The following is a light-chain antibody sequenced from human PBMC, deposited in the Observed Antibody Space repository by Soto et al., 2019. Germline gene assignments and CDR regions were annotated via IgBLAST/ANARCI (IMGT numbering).Light chain of an antibody. CDR3: QQRSNWLT. Sequence: EIVMTQSPATLSVSPGERATLSCRASQSVSSNLAWYQQQPGQAPRLLIYGASTRATGFPARFSGSGSGTDFTLTISSLEPEDFAVYYCQQRSNWLTFGGGTKVDIK. CDR1: QSVSSN. J-gene: IGKJ4*01. CDR2: GAS. V-gene: IGKV3-15*01.